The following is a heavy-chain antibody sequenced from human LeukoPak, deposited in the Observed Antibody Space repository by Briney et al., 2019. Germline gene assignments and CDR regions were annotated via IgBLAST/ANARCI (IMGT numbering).Heavy chain of an antibody. Sequence: GGSLRLSCAASGFTSSSYAMSWVRQAPGKGLEWVSAISGSGGSTYHADSVKGRFTISRDNSKNTLYLQMNSLRAEDTAVYYCANNEDGADLDVWGKGTTVTVSS. CDR1: GFTSSSYA. CDR3: ANNEDGADLDV. J-gene: IGHJ6*04. V-gene: IGHV3-23*01. D-gene: IGHD2-8*01. CDR2: ISGSGGST.